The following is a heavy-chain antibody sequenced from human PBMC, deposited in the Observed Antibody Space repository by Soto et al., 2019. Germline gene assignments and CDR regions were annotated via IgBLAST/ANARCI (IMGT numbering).Heavy chain of an antibody. J-gene: IGHJ6*02. CDR2: ISSSGGAI. D-gene: IGHD6-13*01. V-gene: IGHV3-48*02. Sequence: EVQLVESGGDLVQPGGSLRLSCAASGFIFSDYTMTWVRQAPGRGLEFVSHISSSGGAIFYAESVKGRSTVSRDNAKYSLYLQMNSLRDDDTAVYFCARDHGGSTWFVGVYYFFGMDVWGQGTAVTVSS. CDR3: ARDHGGSTWFVGVYYFFGMDV. CDR1: GFIFSDYT.